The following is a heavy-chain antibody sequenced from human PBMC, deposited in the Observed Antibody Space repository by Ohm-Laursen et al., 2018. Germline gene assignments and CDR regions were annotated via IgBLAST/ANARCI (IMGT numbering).Heavy chain of an antibody. CDR3: ARRSPRYSSGFDY. CDR2: INPNSGGT. CDR1: GYTFTGYY. Sequence: ASVKVSCKASGYTFTGYYMHWVRQAPGQGLEWMGWINPNSGGTNYAQKFQGRVTMTRDTSISTAYMELSRLRSDDTAVYYCARRSPRYSSGFDYWGQGTLVTVSS. D-gene: IGHD5-18*01. V-gene: IGHV1-2*02. J-gene: IGHJ4*02.